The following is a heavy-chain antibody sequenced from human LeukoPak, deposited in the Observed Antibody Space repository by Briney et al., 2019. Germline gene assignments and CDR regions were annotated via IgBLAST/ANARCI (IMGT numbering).Heavy chain of an antibody. J-gene: IGHJ4*02. CDR1: GGSFSGYY. Sequence: SETLSLTCAVYGGSFSGYYWSWIRQPPGKGLEWIGEINHSGSTNYNPSLKSRVAISVDTPKNQFSLKLSSVTAADTAVYYCARGGRWLQSAMDYWGQGTLVTVSS. D-gene: IGHD5-24*01. CDR2: INHSGST. V-gene: IGHV4-34*01. CDR3: ARGGRWLQSAMDY.